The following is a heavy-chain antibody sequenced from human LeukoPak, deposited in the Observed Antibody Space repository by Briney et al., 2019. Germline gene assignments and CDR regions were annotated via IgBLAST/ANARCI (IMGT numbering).Heavy chain of an antibody. Sequence: ASVKVSCKASGGTFSTYAISWVRQAPGQGLEWMGGTIPMFGKVNYAQKFQGRVTITTDRSTSTAYMELSSPRSEDTAVYYCATSPGGYDSSGYYFYYFDYWGQGTLVTVSS. CDR1: GGTFSTYA. CDR3: ATSPGGYDSSGYYFYYFDY. D-gene: IGHD3-22*01. J-gene: IGHJ4*02. V-gene: IGHV1-69*05. CDR2: TIPMFGKV.